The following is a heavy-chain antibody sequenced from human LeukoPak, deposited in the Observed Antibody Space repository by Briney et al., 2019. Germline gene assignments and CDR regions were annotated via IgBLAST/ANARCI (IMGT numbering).Heavy chain of an antibody. CDR3: ARDPIAVAGTCDY. V-gene: IGHV4-59*12. Sequence: ASETLSLTCTVSGGSISTYYWSWIRQPPGKGLEWIGYIFDSGSTNYNPSLKSRVTISVDTSKSQFSLSLSSVTAADTAVYYCARDPIAVAGTCDYWGQGTLVTVSS. CDR2: IFDSGST. D-gene: IGHD6-19*01. J-gene: IGHJ4*02. CDR1: GGSISTYY.